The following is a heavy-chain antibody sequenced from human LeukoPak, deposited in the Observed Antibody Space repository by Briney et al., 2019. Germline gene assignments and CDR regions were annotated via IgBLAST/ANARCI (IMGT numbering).Heavy chain of an antibody. CDR3: VRDKRSSSSPDY. Sequence: SETLSLTCTVSGGSISISGYYWGWIRQSPGKGLEWIGSIYYSGSTYYNPSLKSRVTISVDTSKNQFSLRLISVTAADSALYYCVRDKRSSSSPDYWGQGTLVPVSS. D-gene: IGHD6-6*01. CDR2: IYYSGST. J-gene: IGHJ4*02. V-gene: IGHV4-39*07. CDR1: GGSISISGYY.